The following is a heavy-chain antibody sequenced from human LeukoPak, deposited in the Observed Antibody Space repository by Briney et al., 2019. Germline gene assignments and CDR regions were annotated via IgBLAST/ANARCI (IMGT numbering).Heavy chain of an antibody. D-gene: IGHD6-13*01. Sequence: SETLSLTCTVSGGSISSGGFYWSWIRQPPGKGLEWIGYIHHSGDTYQNPSLKSRVTVSSDRSKNEFHLKLSSVTAADTAVYYCARLIAADPQLDYWAREPWSPSPQ. V-gene: IGHV4-30-2*01. CDR1: GGSISSGGFY. CDR3: ARLIAADPQLDY. CDR2: IHHSGDT. J-gene: IGHJ4*02.